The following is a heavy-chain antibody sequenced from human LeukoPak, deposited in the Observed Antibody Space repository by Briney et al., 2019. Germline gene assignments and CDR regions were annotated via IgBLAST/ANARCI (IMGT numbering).Heavy chain of an antibody. V-gene: IGHV1-18*01. CDR3: ARGMVTAYYYDSSGYYPNDY. D-gene: IGHD3-22*01. Sequence: ASVKVSCKASGYIFTRYGVTWVRQGPGQGLEWRGRISGYNGNTNYAQTLQGRVTMTTDISTSTAYMELRSLRSGDAAVYYCARGMVTAYYYDSSGYYPNDYWGQGSLVTVSS. CDR2: ISGYNGNT. J-gene: IGHJ4*02. CDR1: GYIFTRYG.